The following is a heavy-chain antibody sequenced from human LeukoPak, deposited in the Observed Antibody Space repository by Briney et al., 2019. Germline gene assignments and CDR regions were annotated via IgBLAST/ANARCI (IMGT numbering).Heavy chain of an antibody. CDR3: AKDVVWYCTSTSCSSPGY. J-gene: IGHJ4*02. CDR2: IRYDGSNK. Sequence: PGGSLRLSCAESGFTFSSYGMHWVRQAPGKGLEWVAFIRYDGSNKYYADSVKGRFTISRDNSKNTLYLQMNSLRAEDTAVYYCAKDVVWYCTSTSCSSPGYWGPGTLVTVSS. CDR1: GFTFSSYG. V-gene: IGHV3-30*02. D-gene: IGHD2-2*01.